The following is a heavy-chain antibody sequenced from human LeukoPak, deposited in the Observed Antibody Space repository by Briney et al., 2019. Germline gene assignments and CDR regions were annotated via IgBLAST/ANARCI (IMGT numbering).Heavy chain of an antibody. Sequence: GGSLRLSCAASGFTFSSYWMSWVRQAPGKGLEWVANIKQDGSEKYYVDSVKGRFTISRDNAKNSLYLQMNSLRAEDTAVYYCARESGWGLPHAFDLWGQGTMVAVSS. CDR1: GFTFSSYW. CDR2: IKQDGSEK. V-gene: IGHV3-7*01. CDR3: ARESGWGLPHAFDL. D-gene: IGHD3-3*01. J-gene: IGHJ3*01.